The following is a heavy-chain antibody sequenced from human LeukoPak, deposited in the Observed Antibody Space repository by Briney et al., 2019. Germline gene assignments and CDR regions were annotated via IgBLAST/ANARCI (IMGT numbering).Heavy chain of an antibody. Sequence: GASVKVSCKASGGTFSSYAISWVRQAPGQGLEWMGGIIPIFGTANYAQKFQGRVTITTDESTSTAYMELSSLRSEDTAVYYCARIGGSRVPGDNRIYYYYYMDVWGKGTTVTVSS. D-gene: IGHD4-17*01. CDR1: GGTFSSYA. J-gene: IGHJ6*03. V-gene: IGHV1-69*05. CDR2: IIPIFGTA. CDR3: ARIGGSRVPGDNRIYYYYYMDV.